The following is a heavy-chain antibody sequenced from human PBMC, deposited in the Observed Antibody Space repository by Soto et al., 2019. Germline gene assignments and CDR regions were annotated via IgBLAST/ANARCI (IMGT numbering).Heavy chain of an antibody. CDR3: ARDGGLGVY. CDR2: ISYDGSNK. Sequence: SGGSLRLSCAASGFTFSSYAMHWVRQAPGKGLEWVAVISYDGSNKHYADSVKGRFTISRDNSKNTLYLQMNSLRAEDTAVYYCARDGGLGVYWGQGTLVTVSS. CDR1: GFTFSSYA. J-gene: IGHJ4*02. V-gene: IGHV3-30-3*01. D-gene: IGHD3-16*01.